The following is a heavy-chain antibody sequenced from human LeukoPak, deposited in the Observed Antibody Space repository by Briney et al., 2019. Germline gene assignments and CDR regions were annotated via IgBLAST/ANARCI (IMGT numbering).Heavy chain of an antibody. CDR1: GGSISSGGYY. CDR3: ARDGAAMVREEGWFDP. CDR2: IYHSGST. D-gene: IGHD3-10*01. J-gene: IGHJ5*02. V-gene: IGHV4-30-2*01. Sequence: PSQTLSLTCTVSGGSISSGGYYWSWIRQPPGKGLEWIGYIYHSGSTYYNPSLKSRVTMSVDTSKNQFSLKLSSVTAADTAVYYCARDGAAMVREEGWFDPWGQGTLVTVSS.